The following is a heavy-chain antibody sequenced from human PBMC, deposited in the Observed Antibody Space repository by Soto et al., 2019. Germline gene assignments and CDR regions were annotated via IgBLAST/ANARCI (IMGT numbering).Heavy chain of an antibody. J-gene: IGHJ1*01. CDR1: GNSNIAIYH. D-gene: IGHD3-22*01. CDR3: PRTDSVGYYPH. Sequence: ETLSLTCAVSGNSNIAIYHWASIRQPAGRSLEWIASIFHTRTSYYTSSLKSSGTISVDTSKNQFSLRLSSVTAVDSAVYNGPRTDSVGYYPHCGQGNLVTVA. V-gene: IGHV4-38-2*01. CDR2: IFHTRTS.